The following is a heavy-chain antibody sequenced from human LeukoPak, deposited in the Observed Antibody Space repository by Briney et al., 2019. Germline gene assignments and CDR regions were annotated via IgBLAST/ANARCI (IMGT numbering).Heavy chain of an antibody. CDR2: VRTTAEGETT. Sequence: GGSLRLSCEGSGFIFNNAWMSWIRQTPGKGLEWGGRVRTTAEGETTDYAAPVRGRFTISRDDSKSTVYLQMNSLETEDTAIYYCTAGLGKTDDDSWGQGTLVTVSS. J-gene: IGHJ4*02. V-gene: IGHV3-15*01. D-gene: IGHD4-11*01. CDR3: TAGLGKTDDDS. CDR1: GFIFNNAW.